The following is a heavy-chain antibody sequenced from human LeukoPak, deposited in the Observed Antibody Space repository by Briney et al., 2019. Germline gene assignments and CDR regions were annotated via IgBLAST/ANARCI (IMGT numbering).Heavy chain of an antibody. Sequence: ASVKVSCKASGYSFTSNYIHWVRQAPGQGLEWMGMIYPRDGSTSYAQKFQGRVTATRDTSTSTVHMELSGLRSEDTAVYYCARDQEAFDYWGQGTLVTVSS. CDR2: IYPRDGST. CDR3: ARDQEAFDY. V-gene: IGHV1-46*01. CDR1: GYSFTSNY. J-gene: IGHJ4*02.